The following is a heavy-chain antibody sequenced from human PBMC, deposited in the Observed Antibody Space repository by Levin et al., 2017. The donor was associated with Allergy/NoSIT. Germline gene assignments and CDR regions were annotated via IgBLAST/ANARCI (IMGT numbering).Heavy chain of an antibody. V-gene: IGHV4-4*02. CDR3: ATVEGLFCSGVSCSYSFHY. CDR2: IYRSGDT. CDR1: GGSISTDNW. Sequence: GSLRLSCAVSGGSISTDNWWSWIRQPPGKGLEWIGEIYRSGDTNHNPSLRSRVTMSVDKSKNHFSLKRSSVTAADTAVYYCATVEGLFCSGVSCSYSFHYWGQGALVTVSS. J-gene: IGHJ4*02. D-gene: IGHD3-9*01.